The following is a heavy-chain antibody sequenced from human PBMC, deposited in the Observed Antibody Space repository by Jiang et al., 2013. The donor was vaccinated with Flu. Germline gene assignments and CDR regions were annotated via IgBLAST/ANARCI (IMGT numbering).Heavy chain of an antibody. D-gene: IGHD2-15*01. CDR3: AAGEAYSYFDY. CDR1: GYSFTYRY. CDR2: ITPFNSDT. J-gene: IGHJ4*02. V-gene: IGHV1-45*02. Sequence: GAEVKKPGSSVKISCEASGYSFTYRYVHWARQAPGQALEWMGWITPFNSDTNYPQTFRNRVTISWDRSVNTVYMELSSLKSDDTAMYFCAAGEAYSYFDYCGQGTLVTVSS.